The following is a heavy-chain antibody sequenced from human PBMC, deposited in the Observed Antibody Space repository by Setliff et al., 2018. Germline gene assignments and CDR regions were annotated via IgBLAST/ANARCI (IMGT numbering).Heavy chain of an antibody. CDR2: IYFGGNT. J-gene: IGHJ3*01. CDR1: GGSISDNGYF. D-gene: IGHD1-26*01. Sequence: SETLSLTCTVPGGSISDNGYFWGWVRQPPGKGLEWIGNIYFGGNTYFNPSFKSRVTMSIDTSNSQFSLKLSSVTAADTAIYYCARDASASDGRNAFDLWGQGTMVTVSS. V-gene: IGHV4-39*07. CDR3: ARDASASDGRNAFDL.